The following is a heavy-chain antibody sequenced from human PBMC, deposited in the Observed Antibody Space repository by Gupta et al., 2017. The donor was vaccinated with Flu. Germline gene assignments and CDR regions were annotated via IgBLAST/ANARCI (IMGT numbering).Heavy chain of an antibody. CDR2: IDYRGTT. CDR3: AAHTGSSDY. Sequence: YWAWIRQPPGKGLEWVGNIDYRGTTYYNPSLKSRVTISVDTSKNQFSLNLYSVTAADTAVYYCAAHTGSSDYWGQGILVTVSS. J-gene: IGHJ4*02. V-gene: IGHV4-39*01. CDR1: Y. D-gene: IGHD1-26*01.